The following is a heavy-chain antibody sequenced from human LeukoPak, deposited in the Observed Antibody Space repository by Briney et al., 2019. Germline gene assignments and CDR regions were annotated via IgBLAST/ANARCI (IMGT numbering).Heavy chain of an antibody. CDR2: IIPMFGTA. D-gene: IGHD3-10*01. J-gene: IGHJ4*02. Sequence: SVKASCKASGDTFSSYAISWVRQAPGQGLEWMGGIIPMFGTANYAQKFQGRVTITADESTSTAYMDLSSLRSEDTAVYYCARGGITMVRGVITPYYFDYWGQGTLVTVSS. V-gene: IGHV1-69*13. CDR1: GDTFSSYA. CDR3: ARGGITMVRGVITPYYFDY.